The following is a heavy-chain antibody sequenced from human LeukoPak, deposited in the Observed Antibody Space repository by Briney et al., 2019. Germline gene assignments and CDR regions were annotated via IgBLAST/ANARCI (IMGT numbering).Heavy chain of an antibody. CDR1: DGSLRDYY. Sequence: SETLSLTCAVSDGSLRDYYWSWIRQPPGKGLEWIGEINHSGSTNYNPSLESRVTISEETSKNQFSLKVTSVTAADTAVYYCARGRGSYYPDWGQGTLVTVSS. CDR2: INHSGST. J-gene: IGHJ4*02. V-gene: IGHV4-34*01. D-gene: IGHD1-26*01. CDR3: ARGRGSYYPD.